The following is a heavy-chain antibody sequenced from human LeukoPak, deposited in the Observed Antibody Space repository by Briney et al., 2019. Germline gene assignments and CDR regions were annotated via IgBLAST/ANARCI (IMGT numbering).Heavy chain of an antibody. CDR2: ISSSGSTI. J-gene: IGHJ4*02. Sequence: PGGSLRLSCAASGFTFSDYYTSWIRQAPGKGLEWVSYISSSGSTIYYADSVKGRFTISRDNAKNSLYLQMNSLRAEDTAVYYCARDALEQWHLDYWGQGTLVTVSS. D-gene: IGHD6-19*01. CDR3: ARDALEQWHLDY. V-gene: IGHV3-11*01. CDR1: GFTFSDYY.